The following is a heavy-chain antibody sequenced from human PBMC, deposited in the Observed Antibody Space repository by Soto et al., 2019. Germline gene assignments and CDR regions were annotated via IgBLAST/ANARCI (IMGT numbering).Heavy chain of an antibody. CDR1: GFPFWHYG. D-gene: IGHD3-10*01. CDR3: GRDRYGGLFHMEG. V-gene: IGHV3-33*01. Sequence: QVQLVESGGGVVQPGRSLRLSCVGSGFPFWHYGMHWVRQAPGKGLEWVAVIWSDGNKESYADSVKGRFAISRDNSKDKLYLEINSPGVGGTAVYFCGRDRYGGLFHMEGWGQGTTVSVSS. J-gene: IGHJ6*02. CDR2: IWSDGNKE.